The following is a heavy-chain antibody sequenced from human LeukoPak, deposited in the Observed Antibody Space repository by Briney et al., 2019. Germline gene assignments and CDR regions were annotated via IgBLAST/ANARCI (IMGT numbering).Heavy chain of an antibody. Sequence: GGSLRLSCAASGFTFSNYWMHWVRQAPGKGLVWVSRINSDGSITTYADSVKGRFTISRDNAQNTLHLQMNSLRAEDSAVYYCARVGFSFGYDSWGQGTLVTVSS. CDR2: INSDGSIT. CDR3: ARVGFSFGYDS. V-gene: IGHV3-74*01. D-gene: IGHD5-18*01. CDR1: GFTFSNYW. J-gene: IGHJ5*01.